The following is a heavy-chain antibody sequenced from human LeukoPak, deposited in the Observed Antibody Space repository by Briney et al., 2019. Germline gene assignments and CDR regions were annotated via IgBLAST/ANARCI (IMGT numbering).Heavy chain of an antibody. CDR3: ATSIAVASTDY. J-gene: IGHJ4*02. CDR2: IYSGGRT. D-gene: IGHD6-19*01. CDR1: GFTFSSYS. V-gene: IGHV3-66*01. Sequence: GGSLRLSCAASGFTFSSYSMNWVRQAPGKGLEWVSVIYSGGRTYYADSVKGRFTISRDNSKNTLYLQMNSLRAEDTAVYYCATSIAVASTDYWGQGTLVTVSS.